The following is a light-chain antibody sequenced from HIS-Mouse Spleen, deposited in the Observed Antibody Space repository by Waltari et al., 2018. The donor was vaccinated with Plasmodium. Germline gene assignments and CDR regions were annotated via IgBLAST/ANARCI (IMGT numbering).Light chain of an antibody. V-gene: IGKV3-20*01. CDR2: GAS. CDR1: QSVSRSY. Sequence: DIVLTQSPGTLFLSPGERATLSCRASQSVSRSYLAWYQKKPGQAPRLLIFGASSRATGTPDMFSGSGAGTDFTLTISRLDPEDFAVYYCQQYGSSPYTFGQGTKLEIK. J-gene: IGKJ2*01. CDR3: QQYGSSPYT.